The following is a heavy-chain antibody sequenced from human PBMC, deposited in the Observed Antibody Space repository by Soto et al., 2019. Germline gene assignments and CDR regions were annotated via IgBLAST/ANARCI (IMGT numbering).Heavy chain of an antibody. CDR3: RGFLEWLSTQYYFDY. Sequence: EVQLLESGGGLVQPGGSLRLSCAASGFTFSSYAMSWVRQAPGKGLEWVSAISGSGGSTYYADSVKGRFTISRDNSKNTLYLQMNSLRAEDTAVYYCRGFLEWLSTQYYFDYWGQGTLVTVSS. V-gene: IGHV3-23*01. D-gene: IGHD3-3*01. CDR1: GFTFSSYA. J-gene: IGHJ4*02. CDR2: ISGSGGST.